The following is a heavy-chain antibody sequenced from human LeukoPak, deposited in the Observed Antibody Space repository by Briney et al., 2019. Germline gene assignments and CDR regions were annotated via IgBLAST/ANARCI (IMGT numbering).Heavy chain of an antibody. CDR2: IKQDGSEK. Sequence: GGSLRLSCSASGFTFTTYWMSWVRQAPGRGLELVANIKQDGSEKYYVDSVKGRFTISRDNAKNSLYLQMNSLRAEDTAVYYCVRGSLASGVVVYYYYYLDVWGKGTTVTVSS. J-gene: IGHJ6*03. V-gene: IGHV3-7*01. CDR1: GFTFTTYW. D-gene: IGHD3-3*01. CDR3: VRGSLASGVVVYYYYYLDV.